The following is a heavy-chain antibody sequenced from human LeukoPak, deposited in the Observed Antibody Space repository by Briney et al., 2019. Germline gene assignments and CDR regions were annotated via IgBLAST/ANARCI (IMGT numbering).Heavy chain of an antibody. CDR2: INPSGGST. D-gene: IGHD6-13*01. CDR3: ARAKNPIAAAVMYYFDY. Sequence: ASVKVSCKASGYTFTSYYMHWVRQAHGQGLEWMGIINPSGGSTSYAQKFQGRVTMTRDTSTSTVYMELSSLRSEDTAVYYCARAKNPIAAAVMYYFDYWGQGTLVTVSS. J-gene: IGHJ4*02. V-gene: IGHV1-46*01. CDR1: GYTFTSYY.